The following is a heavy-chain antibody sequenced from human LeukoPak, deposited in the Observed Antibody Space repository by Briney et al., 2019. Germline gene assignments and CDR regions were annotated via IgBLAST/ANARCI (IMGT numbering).Heavy chain of an antibody. D-gene: IGHD5-12*01. V-gene: IGHV4-39*02. CDR1: GGSISSSSYY. CDR2: IYYSGST. CDR3: ARERDLGSGYDFVNWFDP. Sequence: SETLSLTCTVSGGSISSSSYYWGWIRQPPGKGLEWIGSIYYSGSTYYNPSLKSRVTISVDTSKNQFSLKLSSVTAADTAVYYCARERDLGSGYDFVNWFDPWGQGTLVTVSS. J-gene: IGHJ5*02.